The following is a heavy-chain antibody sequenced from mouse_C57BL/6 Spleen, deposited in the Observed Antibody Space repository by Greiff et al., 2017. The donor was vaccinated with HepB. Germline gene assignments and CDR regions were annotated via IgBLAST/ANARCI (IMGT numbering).Heavy chain of an antibody. D-gene: IGHD1-1*01. J-gene: IGHJ4*01. V-gene: IGHV1-66*01. Sequence: QVQLQQSGPELVKPGASVKISCKASGYSFTSYYIHWVKQRPGQGLEWIGWIYPGSGNTKYNEKFKGKATLTADTSSSTAYMQLSSLTSEDSVVYYCARRGYGSSYDYAMDYWGQGTSVTVSS. CDR1: GYSFTSYY. CDR3: ARRGYGSSYDYAMDY. CDR2: IYPGSGNT.